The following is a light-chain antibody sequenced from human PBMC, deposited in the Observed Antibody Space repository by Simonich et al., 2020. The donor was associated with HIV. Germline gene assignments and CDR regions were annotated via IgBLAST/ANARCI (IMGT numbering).Light chain of an antibody. CDR1: SSDIGTYNY. J-gene: IGLJ3*02. CDR2: DVS. CDR3: SSYTASRTWV. V-gene: IGLV2-14*03. Sequence: QSALTQPASVSGSPGQSISISCSGTSSDIGTYNYVSWYQKQPGKAPKLMIYDVSNRPSGVSNRFSGSKSGNTASLTISELQAEDEADYYCSSYTASRTWVFGGGTKLTVL.